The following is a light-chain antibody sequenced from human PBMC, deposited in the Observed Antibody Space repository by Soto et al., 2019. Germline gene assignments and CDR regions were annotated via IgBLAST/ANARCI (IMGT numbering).Light chain of an antibody. J-gene: IGKJ1*01. CDR1: QSLSSS. CDR2: GAS. CDR3: QQYSSSRT. Sequence: LTQSPGTLSLSPGERATLFCRSSQSLSSSLAWYQQKPGQAPRLLIYGASSRSTGIPVSFSGSGSETEFTLTITRLEPEDFAMYYCQQYSSSRTFGQGTKVDIK. V-gene: IGKV3-20*01.